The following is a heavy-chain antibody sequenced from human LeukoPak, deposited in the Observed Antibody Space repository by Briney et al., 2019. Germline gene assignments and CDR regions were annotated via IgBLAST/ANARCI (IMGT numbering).Heavy chain of an antibody. CDR3: AREILGEDLNYFDY. D-gene: IGHD3-10*01. J-gene: IGHJ4*02. Sequence: ASVKVSCKASGYTFTSYDINWVRQATGQGLEWMGWMNPNSGNTGYAQKFQGRVTITRNTSISTAYMELSSLRSEDTAVYYCAREILGEDLNYFDYWGQGTLVTVSS. CDR2: MNPNSGNT. CDR1: GYTFTSYD. V-gene: IGHV1-8*03.